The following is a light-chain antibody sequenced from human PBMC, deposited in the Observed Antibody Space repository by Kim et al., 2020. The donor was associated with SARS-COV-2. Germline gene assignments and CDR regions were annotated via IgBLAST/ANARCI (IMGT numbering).Light chain of an antibody. CDR3: QQYNNWPPVT. J-gene: IGKJ4*01. CDR1: QSVSSN. CDR2: GAS. V-gene: IGKV3-15*01. Sequence: EIVMTQSPATLSVYPGESATLSCRASQSVSSNLAWYQHKVGQAPRLLIYGASTRATGIPARFSGSGSGTEFTLTISSLQSEDFAVYYCQQYNNWPPVTFGGGTKVDIK.